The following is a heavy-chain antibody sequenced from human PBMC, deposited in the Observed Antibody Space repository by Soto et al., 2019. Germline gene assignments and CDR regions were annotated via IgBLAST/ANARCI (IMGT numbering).Heavy chain of an antibody. D-gene: IGHD1-26*01. CDR2: VSIGVSK. J-gene: IGHJ4*02. CDR3: AKRSGARGHFDY. V-gene: IGHV3-23*01. CDR1: GFTFISYA. Sequence: VVSLILSCSASGFTFISYAICWVRQGPVKGLEWVAVVSIGVSKHYADSVIGRFTISRDNSKNTLSLQMNSLTAEDTAVYFCAKRSGARGHFDYWGQGVLVTVSS.